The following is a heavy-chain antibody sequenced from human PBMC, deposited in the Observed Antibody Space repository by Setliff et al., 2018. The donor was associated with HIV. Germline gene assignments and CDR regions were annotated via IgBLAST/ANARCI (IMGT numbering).Heavy chain of an antibody. V-gene: IGHV4-34*01. CDR1: GGSFSGYY. CDR3: ARLTTTYYYDSSAYYHPV. D-gene: IGHD3-22*01. J-gene: IGHJ4*02. CDR2: INHSGST. Sequence: KTSETLSLTCAVYGGSFSGYYWSWICQPPGKGLEWIGEINHSGSTNYNPSLKSRVTISVDTSKNQFSLKLSSVTAADTAVFYCARLTTTYYYDSSAYYHPVWGQGTLVTVSS.